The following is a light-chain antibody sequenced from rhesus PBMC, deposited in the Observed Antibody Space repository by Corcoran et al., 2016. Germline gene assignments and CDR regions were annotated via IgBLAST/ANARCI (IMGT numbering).Light chain of an antibody. J-gene: IGKJ1*01. CDR3: QQYSSRRT. Sequence: DIQMTQSPSSLSASVGDTVTITCRASQGISSWLAWYQQKPGKPPKLVIYKRSILQSGVPSRFSGSGSGTDFTLTISSLQSEDFATYYCQQYSSRRTFGQGTKVEIK. V-gene: IGKV1-22*01. CDR1: QGISSW. CDR2: KRS.